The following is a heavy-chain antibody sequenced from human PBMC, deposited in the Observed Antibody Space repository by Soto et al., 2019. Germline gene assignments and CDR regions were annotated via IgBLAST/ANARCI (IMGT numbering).Heavy chain of an antibody. Sequence: ASVKVSCKASGGTFSSYTISWVRQAPGQGLEWMGRIIPILGIANYAQKFQGRVTITADKSTSTAYMELSSLRSEDTAVYYCARGYYYDSSGYPSYYYGMDVWGQGTTVTVSS. CDR1: GGTFSSYT. D-gene: IGHD3-22*01. V-gene: IGHV1-69*02. CDR3: ARGYYYDSSGYPSYYYGMDV. J-gene: IGHJ6*02. CDR2: IIPILGIA.